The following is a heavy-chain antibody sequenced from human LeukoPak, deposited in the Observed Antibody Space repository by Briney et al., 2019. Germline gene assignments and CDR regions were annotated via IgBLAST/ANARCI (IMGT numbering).Heavy chain of an antibody. D-gene: IGHD5-18*01. J-gene: IGHJ3*02. CDR2: ISGSGTNT. CDR1: GFSFSSYA. V-gene: IGHV3-23*01. CDR3: AKQDGYTGTPDAVDI. Sequence: PGGSLRLSCAASGFSFSSYAMNGVRPAPGKGLEWVSIISGSGTNTYYADSVKGRFTISRDNSKNTLYLQMNSLRAEDTAVYYCAKQDGYTGTPDAVDIWRQETMVTVSS.